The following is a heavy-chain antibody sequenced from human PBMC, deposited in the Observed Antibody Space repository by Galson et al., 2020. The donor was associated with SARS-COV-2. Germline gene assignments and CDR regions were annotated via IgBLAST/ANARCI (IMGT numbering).Heavy chain of an antibody. J-gene: IGHJ4*02. CDR2: SVVGGGNT. CDR3: AAAPRHYSFDY. V-gene: IGHV1-58*01. Sequence: SVKFSCQASGFTFSTSAVQWVRQARGQGLEWIGWSVVGGGNTHYAQKFQGRVTITRDMSTGTAYMELSSLRYDDTAVYYCAAAPRHYSFDYWGQGTLVTVSS. CDR1: GFTFSTSA. D-gene: IGHD2-21*01.